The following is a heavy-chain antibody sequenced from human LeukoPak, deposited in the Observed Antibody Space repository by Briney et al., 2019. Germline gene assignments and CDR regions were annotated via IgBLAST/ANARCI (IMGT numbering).Heavy chain of an antibody. J-gene: IGHJ2*01. CDR3: ARVDSTGYYLDWYFDL. CDR1: GFIASSNY. CDR2: IYSGGST. V-gene: IGHV3-53*01. Sequence: GGSLRLTCVVSGFIASSNYMSWVRQAPGKGLEWISLIYSGGSTYYADSVMGRFTISRDSSKTTLFLQMNSLRAEDTAVYYCARVDSTGYYLDWYFDLWGRGTLVTVSS. D-gene: IGHD3-22*01.